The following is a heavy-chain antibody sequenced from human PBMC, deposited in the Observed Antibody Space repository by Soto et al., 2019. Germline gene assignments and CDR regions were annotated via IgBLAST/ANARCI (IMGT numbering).Heavy chain of an antibody. V-gene: IGHV3-23*03. CDR3: AKDRVRYCSGGSCYYYYYGMDV. CDR2: IYSGGST. D-gene: IGHD2-15*01. CDR1: GFTFSSYA. Sequence: GESLKISCAASGFTFSSYAMSWVRQAPGKGLEWVSVIYSGGSTYYADSVKGRFTISRDNSKNTLYLQMNSLRAEDTAVYYCAKDRVRYCSGGSCYYYYYGMDVWGQGTRVTVSS. J-gene: IGHJ6*02.